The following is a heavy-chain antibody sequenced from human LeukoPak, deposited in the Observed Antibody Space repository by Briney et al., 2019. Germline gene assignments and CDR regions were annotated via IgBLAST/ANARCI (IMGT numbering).Heavy chain of an antibody. CDR2: TYYSGSP. V-gene: IGHV4-39*01. CDR1: GASISSGSYF. J-gene: IGHJ3*01. CDR3: AVAGARYSDTGGLYAFDF. D-gene: IGHD2-8*02. Sequence: SETLSLTCTVSGASISSGSYFWGWIRQPPGKGLEWIGTTYYSGSPYYNPSFKSRVTISVDASKNQFSLKLNSVTAADTAVYFCAVAGARYSDTGGLYAFDFWGRGTMVTVSS.